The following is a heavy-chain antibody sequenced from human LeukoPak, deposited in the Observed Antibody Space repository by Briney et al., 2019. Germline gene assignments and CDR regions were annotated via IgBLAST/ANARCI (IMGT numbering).Heavy chain of an antibody. D-gene: IGHD4/OR15-4a*01. CDR1: GFNFKNYA. Sequence: GGSLRLSCTASGFNFKNYAMAWVRLAPGKGLEWVSSISGSGESLYYADSVRDGFTMSRDNSKNTLYLNMNSLRVEDTAIYYCAKNGATSWIGGQNWFDPWGQGTLVTVSS. V-gene: IGHV3-23*01. CDR3: AKNGATSWIGGQNWFDP. J-gene: IGHJ5*02. CDR2: ISGSGESL.